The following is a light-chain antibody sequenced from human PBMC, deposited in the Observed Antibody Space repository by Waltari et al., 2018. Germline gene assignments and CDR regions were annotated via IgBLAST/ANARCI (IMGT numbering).Light chain of an antibody. V-gene: IGLV2-14*01. CDR3: TSYTSSSISHVL. CDR2: EVS. Sequence: QSALTQPASVSGSPGQSITISCTGTSSDVGGYNYLSWYQHQPGQAPKHIIYEVSNRPSGVSKRFSGFKSGNTASLTISGLQAEDEGDYYCTSYTSSSISHVLFGGGTKLSVL. CDR1: SSDVGGYNY. J-gene: IGLJ2*01.